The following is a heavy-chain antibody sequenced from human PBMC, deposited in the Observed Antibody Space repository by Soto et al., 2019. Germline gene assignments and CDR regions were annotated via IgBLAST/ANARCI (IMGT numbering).Heavy chain of an antibody. J-gene: IGHJ5*02. CDR3: ARIFGVVINWFDP. V-gene: IGHV1-2*02. D-gene: IGHD3-3*01. Sequence: ASVKVSCKASGYTFTGYYMHWVRQAPGQGLEWMGWINPNSGGTNYAQKFQGRVTMTRDTSFSTAYMELSRLRSDDTAVYYCARIFGVVINWFDPWGQGTLVTVSS. CDR2: INPNSGGT. CDR1: GYTFTGYY.